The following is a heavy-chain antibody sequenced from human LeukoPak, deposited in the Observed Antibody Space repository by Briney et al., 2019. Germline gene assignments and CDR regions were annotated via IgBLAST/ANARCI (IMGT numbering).Heavy chain of an antibody. Sequence: ASVKVSCKASEYIFTGYYMHWVRQAPGQGREWMGRINPNNGATNYAQKFQGRVTITGDTSINTAYMELSSLRSDDTAVYYCTRESGSYHGNDYWGQGTLVTVSS. CDR1: EYIFTGYY. CDR2: INPNNGAT. J-gene: IGHJ4*02. D-gene: IGHD1-26*01. CDR3: TRESGSYHGNDY. V-gene: IGHV1-2*06.